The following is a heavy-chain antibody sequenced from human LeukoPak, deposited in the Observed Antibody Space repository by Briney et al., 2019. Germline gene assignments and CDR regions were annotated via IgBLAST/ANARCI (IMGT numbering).Heavy chain of an antibody. CDR2: IRSKAYGGTT. CDR1: GFTFGDYA. D-gene: IGHD6-19*01. V-gene: IGHV3-49*04. CDR3: ILSIAVAGGGYYFDY. Sequence: PGGSLRLSCTASGFTFGDYAMSWVRQAPGKGLEWVGFIRSKAYGGTTEYAASVKGRFTISRDDSKSIAYLQMNSPKTEDTAVYYCILSIAVAGGGYYFDYWGQGTLVTVSS. J-gene: IGHJ4*02.